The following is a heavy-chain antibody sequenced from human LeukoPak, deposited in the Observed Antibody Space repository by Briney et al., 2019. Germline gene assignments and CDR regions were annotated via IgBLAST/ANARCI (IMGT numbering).Heavy chain of an antibody. CDR2: IKSKTDGGTT. Sequence: GGSLRLSCAASGFTFSNAWMRWVRQAPGKGVEWVGRIKSKTDGGTTDYAAPVKGRFTISRDDSKNTLYLQMNSLKTEDTAVYYCTRGVVPAAKSDYWGQGTLVTVSS. J-gene: IGHJ4*02. V-gene: IGHV3-15*01. D-gene: IGHD2-2*01. CDR3: TRGVVPAAKSDY. CDR1: GFTFSNAW.